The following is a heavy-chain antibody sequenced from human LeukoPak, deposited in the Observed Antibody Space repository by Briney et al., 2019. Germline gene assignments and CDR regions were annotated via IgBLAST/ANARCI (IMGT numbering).Heavy chain of an antibody. J-gene: IGHJ5*02. CDR3: ARASDIVVVPAAIRYNWFDP. CDR1: GFTFSSYS. V-gene: IGHV3-21*01. CDR2: ISSSSSYI. Sequence: GGPLRLSCAASGFTFSSYSMNWVRQAPGKGLQWVSSISSSSSYIYYADSVKGRFTISRDNAKNSLYLKINTLRAEDTAVYYCARASDIVVVPAAIRYNWFDPWGQGTLVTVSS. D-gene: IGHD2-2*02.